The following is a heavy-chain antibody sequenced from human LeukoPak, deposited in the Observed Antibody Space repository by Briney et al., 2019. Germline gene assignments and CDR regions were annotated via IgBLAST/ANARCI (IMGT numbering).Heavy chain of an antibody. CDR2: MNPNSGNT. J-gene: IGHJ3*02. CDR3: ARESSGWSADAFDI. Sequence: RASVKVSCKASGYTFTSYDINWVRQATGQGHEWMGWMNPNSGNTGYAQKFQGRVTMTRNTSISTAYMELSSLRSEDTAVYYCARESSGWSADAFDIWGQGTMVTVSS. V-gene: IGHV1-8*01. D-gene: IGHD6-19*01. CDR1: GYTFTSYD.